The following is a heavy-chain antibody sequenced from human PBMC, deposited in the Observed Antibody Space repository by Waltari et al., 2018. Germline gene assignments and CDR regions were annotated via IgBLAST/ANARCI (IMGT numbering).Heavy chain of an antibody. V-gene: IGHV4-59*12. D-gene: IGHD6-19*01. CDR2: IYYSGST. J-gene: IGHJ4*02. CDR3: ARDGGAVAGGFDY. CDR1: GRSISTYY. Sequence: QVQLQESGPRLVKPSETLSLTCTVSGRSISTYYWSWVGQPPGKGLEWIGYIYYSGSTNYNPSLKSRVTITVDKSKNQFSLKLSSVAAADTAVYYCARDGGAVAGGFDYWGQGTLVTVSS.